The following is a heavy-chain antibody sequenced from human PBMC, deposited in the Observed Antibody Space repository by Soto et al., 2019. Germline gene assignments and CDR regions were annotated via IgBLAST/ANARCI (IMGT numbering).Heavy chain of an antibody. CDR3: ARILESITIFGVVKLGGFDP. CDR1: GFSLSNARMG. Sequence: QVTLKESGPVLVKPTETLTLTCTVSGFSLSNARMGVSWIGQPPGKALEWLAHIFSNDEKSYSTSLKSRLTISKDTSKSQVVLTMTNMDPVDTATYYCARILESITIFGVVKLGGFDPWGQGTLVTVSS. D-gene: IGHD3-3*01. CDR2: IFSNDEK. V-gene: IGHV2-26*01. J-gene: IGHJ5*02.